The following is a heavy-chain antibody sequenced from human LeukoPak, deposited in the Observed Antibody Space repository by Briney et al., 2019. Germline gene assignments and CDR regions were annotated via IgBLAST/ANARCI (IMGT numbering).Heavy chain of an antibody. J-gene: IGHJ6*02. D-gene: IGHD3-9*01. V-gene: IGHV3-30*18. CDR1: GFTFSSYG. Sequence: GRSLRLSCAASGFTFSSYGMHWVRQAPGKGLEWVAVISSDGSNKYYADSVKGRFTISRDNSKNTLYLQMNSLRAEDTAVYYCVKGDYDILTGYYYYYGMDVWGQGTTVTVSS. CDR2: ISSDGSNK. CDR3: VKGDYDILTGYYYYYGMDV.